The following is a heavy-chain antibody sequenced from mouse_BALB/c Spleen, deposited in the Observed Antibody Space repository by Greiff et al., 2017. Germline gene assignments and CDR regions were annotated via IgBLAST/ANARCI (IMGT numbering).Heavy chain of an antibody. D-gene: IGHD2-3*01. CDR3: TRGIYDGYFAWFAY. Sequence: VQLQQSGTVLARPGASVKMSCKASGYTFTSYWMHWVKQRPGQGLEWIGAIYPGNSDTSYNQKFKGKAKLTAVTSTSTAYMELSSLTNEDSAVYYCTRGIYDGYFAWFAYWGQGTLVTVSA. CDR1: GYTFTSYW. J-gene: IGHJ3*01. V-gene: IGHV1-5*01. CDR2: IYPGNSDT.